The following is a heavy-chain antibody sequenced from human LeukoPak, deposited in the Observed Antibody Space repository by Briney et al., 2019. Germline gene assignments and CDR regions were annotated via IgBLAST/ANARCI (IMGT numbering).Heavy chain of an antibody. V-gene: IGHV1-2*06. CDR1: GYTFTDYY. CDR2: IKPKGGGT. CDR3: VNGGVYYEDISGDY. J-gene: IGHJ4*02. D-gene: IGHD3-22*01. Sequence: ASVKVSCKASGYTFTDYYMHWVRQAPGQGLEWLGRIKPKGGGTTYAQKFQGRVTMTRDTSITTAYMELSSLRSDDTAVYYCVNGGVYYEDISGDYWGQGTLVTVSS.